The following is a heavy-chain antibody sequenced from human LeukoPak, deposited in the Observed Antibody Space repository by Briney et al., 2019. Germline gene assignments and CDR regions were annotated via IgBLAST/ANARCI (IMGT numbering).Heavy chain of an antibody. CDR3: ARVGAWELQRVFDY. D-gene: IGHD1-26*01. V-gene: IGHV3-7*01. CDR2: IKQGGSES. Sequence: GGSLRLSCAASGFTFTDYWMTWVRQVPGKGLEWVANIKQGGSESYYVDSVKGRFTISRENAKNSLYLQMDSLRVDDTAVYYCARVGAWELQRVFDYWGQGTPVTVSS. CDR1: GFTFTDYW. J-gene: IGHJ4*02.